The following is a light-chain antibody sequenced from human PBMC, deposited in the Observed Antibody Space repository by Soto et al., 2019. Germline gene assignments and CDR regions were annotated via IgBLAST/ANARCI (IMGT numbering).Light chain of an antibody. V-gene: IGKV3-20*01. CDR1: QSVSSSY. Sequence: EIVLTQSPGTLSLSPGERVTLSCRASQSVSSSYLAWYQQKPGQARRLLIYGASSRATGIPDRFSGSGSGTDFTLTISRLEPEDFAVYYCQQYGSSPVYTFGQGTKLEIK. CDR2: GAS. J-gene: IGKJ2*01. CDR3: QQYGSSPVYT.